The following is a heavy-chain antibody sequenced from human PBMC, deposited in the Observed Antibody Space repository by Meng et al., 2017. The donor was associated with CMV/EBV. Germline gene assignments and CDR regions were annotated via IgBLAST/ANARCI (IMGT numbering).Heavy chain of an antibody. V-gene: IGHV4-59*01. CDR2: IYYSGST. CDR3: AREYGSGSYYNWFDP. J-gene: IGHJ5*02. CDR1: GGSISSYY. Sequence: GSLRLSCTVPGGSISSYYWSWIRQPPGKGLEWIGYIYYSGSTNYNPSLKSRVTISVDTSKNQFSLKLSSVTAADTAGYYCAREYGSGSYYNWFDPWGQGTLVTVSS. D-gene: IGHD3-10*01.